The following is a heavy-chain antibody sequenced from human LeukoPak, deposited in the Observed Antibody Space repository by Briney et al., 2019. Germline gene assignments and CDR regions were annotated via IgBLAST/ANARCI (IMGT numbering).Heavy chain of an antibody. V-gene: IGHV4-59*13. D-gene: IGHD6-13*01. CDR1: GASISGYY. CDR2: IYYSGST. J-gene: IGHJ4*02. CDR3: ARVGYSSSWYLVDY. Sequence: SETLSLTCTVSGASISGYYWSWIRQSPAKGLEWIGYIYYSGSTNYNPSLKSRVTISVDTSKNQFSLKLSSVTAADTAVYYCARVGYSSSWYLVDYWGQGTLVTVSS.